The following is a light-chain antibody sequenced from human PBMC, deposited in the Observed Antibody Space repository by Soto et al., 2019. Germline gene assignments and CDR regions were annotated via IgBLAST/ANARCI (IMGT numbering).Light chain of an antibody. J-gene: IGKJ5*01. CDR1: QSLLHSDGMTY. CDR3: MQSIHLPIT. CDR2: EVS. Sequence: DIVMTQTPLSLSVTPGQPASISCKSSQSLLHSDGMTYLFWYLLRAGQPPQLLLYEVSNRFSGVSDRVSGSGSGTDFTLKISRVEAEDVGIYYCMQSIHLPITFGQGTRLEIK. V-gene: IGKV2D-29*01.